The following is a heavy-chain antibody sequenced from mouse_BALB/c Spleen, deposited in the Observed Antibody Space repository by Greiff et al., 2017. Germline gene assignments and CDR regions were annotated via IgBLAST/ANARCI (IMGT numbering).Heavy chain of an antibody. Sequence: EVKLVESGGGLVKPGGSLKLSCAASGFTFSDYYMYWVRQTPEKRLEWVATISDGGSYTYYPDSVKGRFTISRDNAKNNLYLQMSSLKSEDTAMYYCARETVLLRGGFAYWGQGTLVTVSA. CDR1: GFTFSDYY. CDR3: ARETVLLRGGFAY. V-gene: IGHV5-4*02. D-gene: IGHD1-1*01. CDR2: ISDGGSYT. J-gene: IGHJ3*01.